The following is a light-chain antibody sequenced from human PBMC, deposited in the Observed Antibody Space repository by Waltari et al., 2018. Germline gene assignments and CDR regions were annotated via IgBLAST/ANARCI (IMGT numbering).Light chain of an antibody. CDR1: KLGEKY. CDR2: QDK. V-gene: IGLV3-1*01. J-gene: IGLJ2*01. CDR3: QAWDSSTAV. Sequence: SYELTQPPSVSVSPGQTASLTCSGDKLGEKYASWYQQKPGQSPVLVISQDKKRPSGIPERFSGSNSGNTATLTISGTQAMDEADYYCQAWDSSTAVFGGGTKLTVL.